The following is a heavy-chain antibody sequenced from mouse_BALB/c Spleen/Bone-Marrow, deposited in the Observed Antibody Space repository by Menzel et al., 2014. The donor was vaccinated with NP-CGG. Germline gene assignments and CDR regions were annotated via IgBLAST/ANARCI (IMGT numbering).Heavy chain of an antibody. J-gene: IGHJ3*01. V-gene: IGHV1-26*01. Sequence: EVQLQQSGPELVKPGASVTISCKASGYSFTGYYMHWVKQSHVQSLEWIGRINPYNGATSYNQNFKDKASLTVDNSSSTAYMELHSLTSEDSAVYYCANYAGGFAYWAQGTLV. D-gene: IGHD2-4*01. CDR2: INPYNGAT. CDR1: GYSFTGYY. CDR3: ANYAGGFAY.